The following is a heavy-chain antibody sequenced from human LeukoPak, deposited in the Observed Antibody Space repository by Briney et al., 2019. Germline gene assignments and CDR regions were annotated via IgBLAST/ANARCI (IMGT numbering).Heavy chain of an antibody. CDR1: GFTFSSYA. Sequence: GRSLRLSCAASGFTFSSYAMHWVRQAPGKGLEWVAVISYDGSNKYYADSVKGRFTISRDNSKNTLYLQMNSLRAEDTAVYYCARDSRYSSSDYYYYYGMDVWGQGTLVTVSS. CDR2: ISYDGSNK. CDR3: ARDSRYSSSDYYYYYGMDV. D-gene: IGHD6-6*01. J-gene: IGHJ6*02. V-gene: IGHV3-30-3*01.